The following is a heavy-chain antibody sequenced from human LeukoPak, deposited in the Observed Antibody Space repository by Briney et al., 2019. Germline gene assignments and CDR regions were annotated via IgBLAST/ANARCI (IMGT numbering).Heavy chain of an antibody. V-gene: IGHV4-59*08. D-gene: IGHD5-24*01. CDR3: ARTRNDGYNDL. CDR1: GFTFSNSW. J-gene: IGHJ5*02. Sequence: GSLRLSCAASGFTFSNSWMHWVRQAPGKGLEWIGYVHYTGSTNYNPSLKSRVTISEDTSKNQFSLKLSSVTAADTAVYWCARTRNDGYNDLWGLGTLVTVSS. CDR2: VHYTGST.